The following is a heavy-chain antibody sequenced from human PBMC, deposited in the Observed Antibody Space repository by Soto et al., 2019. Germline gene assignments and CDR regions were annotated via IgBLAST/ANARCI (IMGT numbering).Heavy chain of an antibody. Sequence: GGSLRLSCAASGFTFSSYWMHWVRQAPGKGLVWVSRINSVGSSTSYADSVKGRFTISRDNAKNTLYLQMNSLRAVDTAVYYCARVVAGDDAPGGAFDIWGQGTMVTVSS. CDR1: GFTFSSYW. CDR3: ARVVAGDDAPGGAFDI. V-gene: IGHV3-74*01. CDR2: INSVGSST. J-gene: IGHJ3*02. D-gene: IGHD6-19*01.